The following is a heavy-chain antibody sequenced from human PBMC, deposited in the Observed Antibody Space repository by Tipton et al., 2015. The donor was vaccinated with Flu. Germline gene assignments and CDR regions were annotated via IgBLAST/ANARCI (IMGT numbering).Heavy chain of an antibody. D-gene: IGHD6-19*01. CDR2: VSRSGDT. V-gene: IGHV4-38-2*01. J-gene: IGHJ4*02. CDR3: ASHGLAVAGPSPFDY. CDR1: GDSIRSDYF. Sequence: TLSLTCAVSGDSIRSDYFWGWIRQFPGKGLEWIGTVSRSGDTVYNPSLKSRVTISLDTSKNHFSLKLTSVTAADTAVYYCASHGLAVAGPSPFDYWGQGTLVTVPS.